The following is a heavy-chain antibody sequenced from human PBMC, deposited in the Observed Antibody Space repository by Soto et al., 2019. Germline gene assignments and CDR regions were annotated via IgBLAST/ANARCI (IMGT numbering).Heavy chain of an antibody. CDR1: GGTFSSYA. V-gene: IGHV1-69*13. J-gene: IGHJ3*02. CDR2: IIPIFGTA. Sequence: SVKVSCKASGGTFSSYAISWVRQAPGQGLEWMGGIIPIFGTANYAQKFQGRVTITADESTSTAYMELSSLRSEDTAVYYCARGRIAAAGHRDAFDIWGQGTMVTVSS. CDR3: ARGRIAAAGHRDAFDI. D-gene: IGHD6-13*01.